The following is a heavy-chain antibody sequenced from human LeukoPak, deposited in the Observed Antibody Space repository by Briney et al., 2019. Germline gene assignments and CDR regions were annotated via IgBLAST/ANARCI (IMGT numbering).Heavy chain of an antibody. Sequence: GASVKVSCKASGYTFTGYYMHWVRQAPGQGLEWMGWINPNGGGTNYAQKFQGRVTMTRDTSISTAYMELSRLRSDDTAVYYCHLAAAGTDYYYYYMDVWGKGTTVTVSS. CDR3: HLAAAGTDYYYYYMDV. D-gene: IGHD6-13*01. V-gene: IGHV1-2*02. J-gene: IGHJ6*03. CDR1: GYTFTGYY. CDR2: INPNGGGT.